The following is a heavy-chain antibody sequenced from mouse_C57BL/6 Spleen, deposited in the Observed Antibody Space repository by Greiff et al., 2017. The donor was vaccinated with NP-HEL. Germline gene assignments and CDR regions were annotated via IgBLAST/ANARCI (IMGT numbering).Heavy chain of an antibody. CDR2: IHPNSGST. J-gene: IGHJ2*01. Sequence: QVQLQQPGAELVKPGASVKLSCKASGYTFTSYWMHWVKQRPGQGLEWIGMIHPNSGSTNYNEKFKSKATLTVDKSSSTAYMQLSSLTSEDSAVYCCARESDYDGVDYWGKGTTLTVSS. CDR1: GYTFTSYW. V-gene: IGHV1-64*01. D-gene: IGHD2-4*01. CDR3: ARESDYDGVDY.